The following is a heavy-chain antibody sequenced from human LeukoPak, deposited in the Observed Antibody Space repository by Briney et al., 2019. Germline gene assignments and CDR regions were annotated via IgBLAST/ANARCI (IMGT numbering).Heavy chain of an antibody. CDR3: AQTTVTTKWPIRWGAFDI. D-gene: IGHD4-17*01. V-gene: IGHV3-30*03. Sequence: GRSLRLSCAASGLTFSSYGMHWVRQAPGKGLEWVAVISYDGSNKYYADSVKGRFTISRDNSKNTLYLQMNSLRAEDTAVYYCAQTTVTTKWPIRWGAFDIWGQGTMVTVSS. CDR1: GLTFSSYG. CDR2: ISYDGSNK. J-gene: IGHJ3*02.